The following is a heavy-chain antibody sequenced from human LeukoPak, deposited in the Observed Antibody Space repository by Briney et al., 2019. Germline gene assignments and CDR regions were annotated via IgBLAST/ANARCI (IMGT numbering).Heavy chain of an antibody. CDR3: ARVPVNIWENWFDP. D-gene: IGHD1-26*01. CDR1: GGSISSSSYS. V-gene: IGHV4-39*06. J-gene: IGHJ5*02. CDR2: IYYSGNS. Sequence: PSETLSLTCTVSGGSISSSSYSWGWVRQPPGKGLEWIGSIYYSGNSYDHPSLKSRVTISVDTSKNQFPLRLSSVPAADTAVYYCARVPVNIWENWFDPWGQGTLVTVSS.